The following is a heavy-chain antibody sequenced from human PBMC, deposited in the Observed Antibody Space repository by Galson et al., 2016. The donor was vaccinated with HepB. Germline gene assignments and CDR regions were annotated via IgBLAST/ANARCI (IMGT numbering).Heavy chain of an antibody. CDR1: FDSIRSFY. D-gene: IGHD1-26*01. CDR2: VQYTGNT. CDR3: ARHRVLRAERYYYYGLDV. Sequence: SETLSLTCTVTFDSIRSFYWAWIRQVPGKGLEWIGYVQYTGNTNYNPSLKSRLTISADTSKNQFSLKLTYVTPADTAVYFCARHRVLRAERYYYYGLDVWGQGIPVTVSS. J-gene: IGHJ6*02. V-gene: IGHV4-59*08.